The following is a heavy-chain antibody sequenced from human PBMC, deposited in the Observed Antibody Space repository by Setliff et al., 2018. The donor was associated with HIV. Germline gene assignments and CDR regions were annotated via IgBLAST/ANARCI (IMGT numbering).Heavy chain of an antibody. Sequence: GGSLRLSCAASGLTFSSYWMYWVRQAPGKGLVWVSRINSDGSSTSYADSVKGRFTISRDNAKNTLYLQMNSLRAEDTAVYCCARQDLGAYAPLRYWGQGTLVTVSS. CDR1: GLTFSSYW. CDR2: INSDGSST. CDR3: ARQDLGAYAPLRY. J-gene: IGHJ4*02. D-gene: IGHD5-12*01. V-gene: IGHV3-74*01.